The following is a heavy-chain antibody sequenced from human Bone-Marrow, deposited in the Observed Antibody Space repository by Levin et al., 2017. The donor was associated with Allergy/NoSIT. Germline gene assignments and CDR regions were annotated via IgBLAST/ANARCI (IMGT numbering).Heavy chain of an antibody. Sequence: LSLTCATSGFTFSSAWMSWVRQAPGKGLEWGGRIKSKTEGGTTVYAAPVKGRFTISRDDSKKTLYLQMNSLKPEDTAVYYCAYGYSYGSYFNYWGQGTLVTVSS. V-gene: IGHV3-15*01. CDR1: GFTFSSAW. CDR3: AYGYSYGSYFNY. D-gene: IGHD5-18*01. J-gene: IGHJ4*02. CDR2: IKSKTEGGTT.